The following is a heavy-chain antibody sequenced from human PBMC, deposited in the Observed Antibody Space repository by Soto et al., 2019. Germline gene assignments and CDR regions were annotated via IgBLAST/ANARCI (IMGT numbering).Heavy chain of an antibody. CDR2: INHSGST. V-gene: IGHV4-34*01. D-gene: IGHD6-13*01. J-gene: IGHJ6*02. CDR3: ARTGIAAAGYYYYGMDV. Sequence: PSETLSLTCAVYGGSFSGYYWSWIRQPPGKGLEWIGEINHSGSTNYNPSLKSRVTISVHTSKNQFSLKLSSVTAADTAVYYCARTGIAAAGYYYYGMDVWGQGTTVTVSS. CDR1: GGSFSGYY.